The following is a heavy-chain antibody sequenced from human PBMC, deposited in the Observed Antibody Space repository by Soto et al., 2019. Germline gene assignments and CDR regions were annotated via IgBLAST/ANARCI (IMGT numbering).Heavy chain of an antibody. CDR2: ISSGGSPI. V-gene: IGHV3-11*01. Sequence: GGSLRLSCAASGFTFSDYCMSWIRQAPGKGLEWVSYISSGGSPIYYTDSVKGRFTISRDHAENSLYLQVNSLRAEDTAVYYCARDPRYCCGDNCYSAGGKHYYYYMDVWGKGTAVTVPS. CDR1: GFTFSDYC. D-gene: IGHD2-15*01. J-gene: IGHJ6*03. CDR3: ARDPRYCCGDNCYSAGGKHYYYYMDV.